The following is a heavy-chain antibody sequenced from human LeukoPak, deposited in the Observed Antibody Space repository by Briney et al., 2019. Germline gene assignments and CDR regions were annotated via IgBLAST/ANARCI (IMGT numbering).Heavy chain of an antibody. CDR1: GFSVSSNY. CDR2: LYAGGSI. Sequence: GGSLRLSCAAAGFSVSSNYMSWVPEAPGKGLEWVSDLYAGGSILHADSVKRRFTISRDNSETTLYLQMNSLMGEDTAVYFCARDLGSPQTGAQYFQIWGQGTLVTVSS. CDR3: ARDLGSPQTGAQYFQI. V-gene: IGHV3-66*01. D-gene: IGHD1-1*01. J-gene: IGHJ1*01.